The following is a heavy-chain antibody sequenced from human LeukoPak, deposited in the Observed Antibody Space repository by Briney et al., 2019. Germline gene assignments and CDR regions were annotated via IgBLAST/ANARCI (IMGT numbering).Heavy chain of an antibody. V-gene: IGHV3-23*01. CDR2: ISGSGSST. J-gene: IGHJ4*02. Sequence: WGSLTLSCAASGFTFSSYAMSWVRQAPGKGLEWVSDISGSGSSTYYPYSVKGRFTISRANSKNTLYLQMNSLRSEDAAVYYCAKGRKRTTVTTFDYWGQGTLVSVSS. D-gene: IGHD4-17*01. CDR1: GFTFSSYA. CDR3: AKGRKRTTVTTFDY.